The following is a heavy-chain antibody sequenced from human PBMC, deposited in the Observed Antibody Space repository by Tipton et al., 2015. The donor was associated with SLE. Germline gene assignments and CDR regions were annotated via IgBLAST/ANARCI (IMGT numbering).Heavy chain of an antibody. CDR3: AKEGSCGTFTCHGGLDHFFHYLMDV. J-gene: IGHJ6*03. V-gene: IGHV3-23*03. CDR1: GFTFSSYA. Sequence: SLRLSCAASGFTFSSYAMSWVRQAPGKGLEWVSVIYSGVSSTYYVDSAKGQLTISRDNSKNSLYLEMNSLRTEDTAFYYCAKEGSCGTFTCHGGLDHFFHYLMDVWGKGTTVTVSS. CDR2: IYSGVSST. D-gene: IGHD1-7*01.